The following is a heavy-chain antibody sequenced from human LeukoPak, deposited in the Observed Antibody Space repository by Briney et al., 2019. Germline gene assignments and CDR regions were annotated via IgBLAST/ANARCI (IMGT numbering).Heavy chain of an antibody. CDR1: GYTFTGYY. D-gene: IGHD2-15*01. V-gene: IGHV1-2*02. CDR3: ANRLGYCSGGSCPQGDY. J-gene: IGHJ4*02. CDR2: INPNSGGT. Sequence: ASVEVSCKASGYTFTGYYMHWVRQAPGQGLEWMGWINPNSGGTNYAQKFQGRVTMTRDTSISTAYMELSRLRSDDTAVYYCANRLGYCSGGSCPQGDYWGQGTLVTVSS.